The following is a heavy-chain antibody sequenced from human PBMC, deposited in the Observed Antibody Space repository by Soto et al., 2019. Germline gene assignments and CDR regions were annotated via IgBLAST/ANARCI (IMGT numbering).Heavy chain of an antibody. J-gene: IGHJ4*02. CDR1: GGSISSGDYY. D-gene: IGHD3-10*01. Sequence: QVQLQESGPGLVKPSQTLSLTCTVSGGSISSGDYYWSWIRQPPGKGLEWIGYIYYSGSTYYNPSLKSRVTISVDTSKNQFSLKLSSVNAADTAVYYCARAGRLLWFGELLVDYWGQGTLVTVSS. V-gene: IGHV4-30-4*01. CDR3: ARAGRLLWFGELLVDY. CDR2: IYYSGST.